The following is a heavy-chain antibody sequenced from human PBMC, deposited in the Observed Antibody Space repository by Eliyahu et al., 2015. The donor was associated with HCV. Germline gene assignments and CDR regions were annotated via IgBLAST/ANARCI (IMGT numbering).Heavy chain of an antibody. J-gene: IGHJ5*02. V-gene: IGHV4-59*01. CDR2: IYYSGST. CDR1: GGSITTYY. D-gene: IGHD6-19*01. CDR3: SSGGGGIAVAGTGGWFDP. Sequence: QVQLQESGPGLVKPSETLSLTCTVSGGSITTYYWSWIRQPPGRGLEWSGYIYYSGSTNYNPSLKSRVTMSVDTSKNQFSLKLSSVTAADTAVYYCSSGGGGIAVAGTGGWFDPWGQGTLVTVSS.